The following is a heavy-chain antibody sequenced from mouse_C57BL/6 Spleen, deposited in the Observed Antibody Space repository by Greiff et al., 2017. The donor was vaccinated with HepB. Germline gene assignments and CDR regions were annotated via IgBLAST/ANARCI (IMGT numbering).Heavy chain of an antibody. CDR1: GYTFTDYE. D-gene: IGHD4-1*01. V-gene: IGHV1-15*01. CDR2: IDPETGGT. CDR3: TRGDGTLYWYFDV. J-gene: IGHJ1*03. Sequence: VKLQQSGAELVRPGASVTLSCKASGYTFTDYEMHWVKQTPVHGLEWIGAIDPETGGTAYNQKFKGKAILTADKSSSTAYMELRSLTSEDSAVYYCTRGDGTLYWYFDVWGTGTTVTVSS.